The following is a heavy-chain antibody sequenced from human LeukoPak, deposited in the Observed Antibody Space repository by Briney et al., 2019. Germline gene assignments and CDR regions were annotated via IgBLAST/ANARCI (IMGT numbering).Heavy chain of an antibody. J-gene: IGHJ1*01. V-gene: IGHV3-48*01. CDR2: ISSSSTI. CDR3: ASIGGRDGYNLQH. Sequence: GSLRLSCAASGFTFSSYSMNWVRQTPGKGLEWVSYISSSSTIYYADSVKGRFTISRDNAKNSLYLQMNSLRAEDTAVYYCASIGGRDGYNLQHWGQGTLVTVSS. D-gene: IGHD5-24*01. CDR1: GFTFSSYS.